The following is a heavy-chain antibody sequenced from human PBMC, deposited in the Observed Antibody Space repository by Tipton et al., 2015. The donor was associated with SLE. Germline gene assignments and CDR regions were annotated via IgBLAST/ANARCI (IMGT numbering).Heavy chain of an antibody. V-gene: IGHV3-48*03. J-gene: IGHJ4*02. D-gene: IGHD3-10*01. CDR3: ARLLREYYYGLHNFDY. CDR1: GFTFSSYE. CDR2: ISSSGSTI. Sequence: SLRLSCAASGFTFSSYEMNRVRQAPGKGLEWVSYISSSGSTIYYADSVKGRFTISRDNAKNSLYLQMNSLRAEDTAVYYCARLLREYYYGLHNFDYWGQGTLVTVSS.